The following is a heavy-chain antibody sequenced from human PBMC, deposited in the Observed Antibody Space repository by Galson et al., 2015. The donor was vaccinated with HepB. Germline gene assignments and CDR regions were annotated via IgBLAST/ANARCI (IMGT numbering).Heavy chain of an antibody. CDR3: ARADIVVVPAAIRPGAFDI. V-gene: IGHV4-59*01. CDR2: IYYSGST. CDR1: GGSISSYY. D-gene: IGHD2-2*01. J-gene: IGHJ3*02. Sequence: SETLSLTCTVSGGSISSYYWSWIRQPPGKGLEWIGYIYYSGSTNYNPSLKSRVTISVDTSKNQFSLKLSSVTAADTAVYYCARADIVVVPAAIRPGAFDIWGQGTMVTVSS.